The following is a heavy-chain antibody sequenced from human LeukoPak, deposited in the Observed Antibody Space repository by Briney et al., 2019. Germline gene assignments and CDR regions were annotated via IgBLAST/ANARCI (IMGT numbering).Heavy chain of an antibody. D-gene: IGHD6-13*01. J-gene: IGHJ4*02. CDR1: GFTFSCYA. V-gene: IGHV3-23*01. CDR2: ISGSSGST. CDR3: AKDLMRYISSWFFDY. Sequence: GGSLRLSCAASGFTFSCYAMTGVRQAPGRGLEWVSGISGSSGSTDHADSEKGRYTISRDNSKSTLYLQMNSLRPEDTAVYYCAKDLMRYISSWFFDYWGQGTLVTVSS.